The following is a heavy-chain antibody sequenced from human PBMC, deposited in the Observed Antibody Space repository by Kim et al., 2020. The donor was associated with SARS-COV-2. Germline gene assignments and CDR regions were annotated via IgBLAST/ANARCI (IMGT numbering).Heavy chain of an antibody. CDR2: ISNGGTKT. D-gene: IGHD3-10*01. V-gene: IGHV3-30*18. CDR1: GFPFSSYG. Sequence: GGSLRLSCAASGFPFSSYGMHWVRQAPGKGLEWVGVISNGGTKTFYGDSVKGRFTISRDNSKNTLYLQMNSLRVEDTAVYYCAKEYYYGSGSVDDYWGQGTLVTVSS. J-gene: IGHJ4*02. CDR3: AKEYYYGSGSVDDY.